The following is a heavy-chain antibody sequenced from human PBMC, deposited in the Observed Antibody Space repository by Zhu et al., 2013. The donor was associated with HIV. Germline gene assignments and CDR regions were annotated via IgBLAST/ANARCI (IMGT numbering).Heavy chain of an antibody. D-gene: IGHD2-2*01. CDR2: INPHTGRT. CDR1: GYSFTHYG. J-gene: IGHJ6*03. Sequence: QAQLVQSGAEVKKPGASVNVSCEASGYSFTHYGIIWVRQAPGQGLEWMGLINPHTGRTNYAPKLQGRVTVTADISTTTAYMELRSLRSDDTAVYYCIRGPGYCSSTSCSDYYYSMDVWAKGPRSPSP. CDR3: IRGPGYCSSTSCSDYYYSMDV. V-gene: IGHV1-18*01.